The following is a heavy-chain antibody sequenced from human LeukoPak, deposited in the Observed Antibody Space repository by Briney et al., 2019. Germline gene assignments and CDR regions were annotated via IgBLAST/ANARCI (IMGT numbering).Heavy chain of an antibody. CDR3: ARAGYSYGTGYYFDY. J-gene: IGHJ4*02. V-gene: IGHV4-59*01. CDR1: GGSISSYY. D-gene: IGHD5-18*01. CDR2: IYYTGAT. Sequence: SETLSLTCTVSGGSISSYYWSWVRLPPGKGLEWIGYIYYTGATYYNPSLKSRVTISLDTSKNQFSLKLSSVTAADAAAYYCARAGYSYGTGYYFDYWGQGALVTVSS.